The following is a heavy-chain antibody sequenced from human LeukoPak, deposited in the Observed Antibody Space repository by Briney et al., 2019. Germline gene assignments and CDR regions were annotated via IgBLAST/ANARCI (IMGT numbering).Heavy chain of an antibody. Sequence: PSETLSLTCTVSGGSISNYYWSWIRQPPGKGLEWIGEITYSGSANSNPTLKSRVTISQDISKNRFSLKLSSVTAADTAVYYCARYYDVLTGYYTFDYWGQGTLVTVSS. CDR3: ARYYDVLTGYYTFDY. D-gene: IGHD3-9*01. V-gene: IGHV4-34*01. CDR1: GGSISNYY. CDR2: ITYSGSA. J-gene: IGHJ4*02.